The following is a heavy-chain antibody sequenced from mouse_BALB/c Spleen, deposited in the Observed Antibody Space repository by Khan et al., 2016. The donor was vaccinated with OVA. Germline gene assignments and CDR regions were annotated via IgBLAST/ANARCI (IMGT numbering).Heavy chain of an antibody. V-gene: IGHV1-76*01. D-gene: IGHD3-2*02. J-gene: IGHJ2*01. CDR1: GYIFTSYW. CDR2: VYPGTDNT. Sequence: QMQLEESGAELVRPGTSVKLSCKTSGYIFTSYWIHWVKQRSGQGLEWIARVYPGTDNTYYNENFKDKATLTADKSSTTVYLQLSSLKSEDSAVFFCAREEALYYFDYWGQGTTLTVSS. CDR3: AREEALYYFDY.